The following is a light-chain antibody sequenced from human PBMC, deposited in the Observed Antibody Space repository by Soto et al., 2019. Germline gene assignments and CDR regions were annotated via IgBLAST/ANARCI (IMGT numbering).Light chain of an antibody. CDR2: AAS. CDR3: QKYNSAPLT. Sequence: DIQMTQSPSSLSASLGDRVTITCRASQGIGVYLAWFQQKPGKVPKLLIYAASTLQSGVPSRFSGSGSGTDFTLTISSLQPEDVATYDCQKYNSAPLTVGGGTKVEIK. CDR1: QGIGVY. V-gene: IGKV1-27*01. J-gene: IGKJ4*01.